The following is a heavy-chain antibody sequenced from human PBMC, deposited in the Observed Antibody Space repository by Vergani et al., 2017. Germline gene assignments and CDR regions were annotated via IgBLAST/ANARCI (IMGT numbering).Heavy chain of an antibody. V-gene: IGHV3-30*01. CDR1: GFTFSSYA. CDR3: ARATTVNWFDP. J-gene: IGHJ5*02. CDR2: ISYDGSNK. D-gene: IGHD4-17*01. Sequence: QVQLVESGGGVVQPGRSLRLSCAASGFTFSSYAMHWVRQAPGKGLEWVAVISYDGSNKYYADSVKGRFTISRDNSKNTLYLQMNSLRAEDTAVYYCARATTVNWFDPWGQGTLVTVSS.